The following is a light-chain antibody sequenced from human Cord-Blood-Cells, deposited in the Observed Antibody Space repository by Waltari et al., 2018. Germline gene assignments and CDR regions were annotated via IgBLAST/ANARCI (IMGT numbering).Light chain of an antibody. Sequence: QSALTQPASVSGSPGQSITISCTGTSSHVGGYIYVSWYQQHPGKAPTLMIYDVSTRPSGVSNRFSGSKSGNTASLTISGLQAEDEADYYCSSYTSSSTRVFGGGTKLTVL. CDR2: DVS. CDR1: SSHVGGYIY. V-gene: IGLV2-14*01. CDR3: SSYTSSSTRV. J-gene: IGLJ3*02.